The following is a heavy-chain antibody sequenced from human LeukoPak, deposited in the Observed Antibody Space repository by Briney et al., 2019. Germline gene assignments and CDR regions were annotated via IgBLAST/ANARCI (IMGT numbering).Heavy chain of an antibody. CDR3: ARSRGHRGDYPYYFDY. CDR1: GYTFTSYG. CDR2: ISAYNGNT. Sequence: GASVKVSCKASGYTFTSYGISWVRQAPGQGLEWMGWISAYNGNTNYAQKFQGRVTITADKSTSTAYMELSSLRSEDTAVYYCARSRGHRGDYPYYFDYWGQGTLVTVSS. J-gene: IGHJ4*02. V-gene: IGHV1-18*01. D-gene: IGHD4-17*01.